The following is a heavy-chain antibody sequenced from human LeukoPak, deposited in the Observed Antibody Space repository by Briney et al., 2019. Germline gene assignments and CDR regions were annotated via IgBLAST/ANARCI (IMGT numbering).Heavy chain of an antibody. D-gene: IGHD3-22*01. V-gene: IGHV1-8*01. J-gene: IGHJ5*02. CDR2: MNPNSGNT. CDR1: GYTFTSYD. Sequence: ASVKVSCKASGYTFTSYDINWVRQATGQGLEWMGWMNPNSGNTGYAQKFQGRVTMTRNTSISTAYMELSSLRSEDTAVYYCARGNYDSSGYYSSWFDPWGQGTLVTVSS. CDR3: ARGNYDSSGYYSSWFDP.